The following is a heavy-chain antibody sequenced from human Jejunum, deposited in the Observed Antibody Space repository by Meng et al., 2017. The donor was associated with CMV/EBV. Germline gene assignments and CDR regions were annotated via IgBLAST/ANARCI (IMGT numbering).Heavy chain of an antibody. Sequence: TSSHVHWVRQAPEQGLEWMGIINPSGGYTTYAQKFQGRVTMTRDTSTSTVYMELSSLRSEDTAVYYCARARQVAAISYYYYGMDVWGQGTTVTVSS. CDR1: TSSH. CDR3: ARARQVAAISYYYYGMDV. D-gene: IGHD2-21*02. CDR2: INPSGGYT. J-gene: IGHJ6*02. V-gene: IGHV1-46*01.